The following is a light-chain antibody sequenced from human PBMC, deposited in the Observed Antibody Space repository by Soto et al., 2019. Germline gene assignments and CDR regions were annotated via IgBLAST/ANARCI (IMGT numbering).Light chain of an antibody. J-gene: IGLJ2*01. CDR1: NLGSKS. CDR2: FDS. Sequence: SYELTQPPSVSEAPGKTARITCGGNNLGSKSVNWYQQRPGQAPVLVIYFDSDRPSGIPERFSGSNSGNTSTLTISRVEAGDEADYFCQVWDKSSGHVVFGGGTKVTVL. V-gene: IGLV3-21*04. CDR3: QVWDKSSGHVV.